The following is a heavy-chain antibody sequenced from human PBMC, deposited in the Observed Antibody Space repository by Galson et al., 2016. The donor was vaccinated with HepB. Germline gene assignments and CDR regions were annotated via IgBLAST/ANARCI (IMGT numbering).Heavy chain of an antibody. J-gene: IGHJ4*02. CDR1: GASIRSSNYY. Sequence: ETLSLTCTVSGASIRSSNYYWAWIRQPPGKGLEWIGSIYYSGSTSYNASLNSRVTTSIDTSTNQFSLRLTSVHATDTAVYYCARARRNWNRGDFDYWGQGTLVTASS. D-gene: IGHD1-1*01. V-gene: IGHV4-39*07. CDR3: ARARRNWNRGDFDY. CDR2: IYYSGST.